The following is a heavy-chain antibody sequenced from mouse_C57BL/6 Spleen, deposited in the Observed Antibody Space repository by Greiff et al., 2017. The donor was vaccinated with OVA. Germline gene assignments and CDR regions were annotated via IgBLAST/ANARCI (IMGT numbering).Heavy chain of an antibody. Sequence: QVQLQQPGAELVMPGASVELSCKASGYTFTSYWMHWVKQRPGQGLEWIGEIDPSDSYTNYNQKFKGKSTLTVDKSSSTAYMQLSSLTSEDSAVYYCARDFATVVATDYWGQGTTLTVSS. J-gene: IGHJ2*01. CDR3: ARDFATVVATDY. D-gene: IGHD1-1*01. CDR2: IDPSDSYT. V-gene: IGHV1-69*01. CDR1: GYTFTSYW.